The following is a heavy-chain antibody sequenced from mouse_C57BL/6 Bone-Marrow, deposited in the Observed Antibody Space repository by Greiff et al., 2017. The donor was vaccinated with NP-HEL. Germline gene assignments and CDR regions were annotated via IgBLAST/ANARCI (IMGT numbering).Heavy chain of an antibody. V-gene: IGHV2-3*01. CDR2: IWGDGST. CDR3: AKGRLRWYFDV. D-gene: IGHD2-2*01. J-gene: IGHJ1*03. CDR1: GFSLTSYG. Sequence: VHLVESGPGLVAPSQSLSITCSVSGFSLTSYGVSWVRQPPGKGLEWLGVIWGDGSTNYHSALISRLSISKDKCKSQVFLILNSLQTDDTATYYCAKGRLRWYFDVWGTGTTVTVSS.